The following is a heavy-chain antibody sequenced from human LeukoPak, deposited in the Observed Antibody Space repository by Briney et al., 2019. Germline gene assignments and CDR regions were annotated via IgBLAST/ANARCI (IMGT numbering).Heavy chain of an antibody. V-gene: IGHV4-59*08. D-gene: IGHD3-22*01. CDR1: GGSISSYC. CDR2: IFYSGCT. CDR3: ARHREYYESSGYGTSFDY. J-gene: IGHJ4*02. Sequence: SETLSLTCTVSGGSISSYCWSWIRQPPGKGLEWIGHIFYSGCTNYNPSLKSRVTISEDTSKNQFSLKLTSVTAADTAVYYCARHREYYESSGYGTSFDYWGQGTLVTVSS.